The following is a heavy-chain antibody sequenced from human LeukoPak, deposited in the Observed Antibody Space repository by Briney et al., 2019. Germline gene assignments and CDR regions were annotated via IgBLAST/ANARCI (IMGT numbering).Heavy chain of an antibody. CDR1: GYTFTSYY. CDR2: INPSGGST. D-gene: IGHD3-22*01. V-gene: IGHV1-46*01. CDR3: ARVHDSSGYSTDEYFQH. Sequence: ASVKVSCKASGYTFTSYYMHWVRQAPGQGLEWMGIINPSGGSTSYAQKFQGRVTMTRDTSTSTVYMELSSLRSEDTAVYYCARVHDSSGYSTDEYFQHWGQGTLVTVSS. J-gene: IGHJ1*01.